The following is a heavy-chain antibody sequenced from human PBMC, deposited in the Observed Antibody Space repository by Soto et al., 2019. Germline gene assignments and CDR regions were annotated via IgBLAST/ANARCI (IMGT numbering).Heavy chain of an antibody. V-gene: IGHV1-18*01. J-gene: IGHJ4*01. CDR3: ARNTPPPDY. CDR2: NSAYKTNT. Sequence: QVQLVQSGAEVKKPGASVKVSCKTSGYTFTSYHISWVRQAPGQGLEWMGWNSAYKTNTNYAQKFQGRVTMTTDTLTSTAYMELRSLRSDDTDVYYCARNTPPPDYWGHGTLVTVSS. CDR1: GYTFTSYH.